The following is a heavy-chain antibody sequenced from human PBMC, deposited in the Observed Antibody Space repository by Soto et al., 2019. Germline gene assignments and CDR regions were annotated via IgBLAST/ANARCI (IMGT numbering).Heavy chain of an antibody. CDR1: GYSFTGFG. CDR3: ARGQSPVAGNYSSMDV. D-gene: IGHD6-19*01. J-gene: IGHJ6*03. Sequence: QVQLVQSGGEVKKPGASVRVSCKASGYSFTGFGINWVRQAPGQGLEWMGWINPYTGHTNYAQKLQDRVIMTTDTSTSTAYLDLRTLRSDDTALYFCARGQSPVAGNYSSMDVWGRGTTGIVSS. V-gene: IGHV1-18*01. CDR2: INPYTGHT.